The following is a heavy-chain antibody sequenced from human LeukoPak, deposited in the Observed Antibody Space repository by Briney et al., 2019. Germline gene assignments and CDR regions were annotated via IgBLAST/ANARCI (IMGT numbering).Heavy chain of an antibody. D-gene: IGHD4-17*01. CDR2: IYTSGST. CDR3: ARGATVTTPFDY. Sequence: SETLSLTCTVSGGSISSYYWSWIRQPAGKGLEWIGRIYTSGSTNYNPSLKSRVTTSVDTSKNQFSLKLSSVTAADTAVYYCARGATVTTPFDYWGQGTLVTVSS. CDR1: GGSISSYY. J-gene: IGHJ4*02. V-gene: IGHV4-4*07.